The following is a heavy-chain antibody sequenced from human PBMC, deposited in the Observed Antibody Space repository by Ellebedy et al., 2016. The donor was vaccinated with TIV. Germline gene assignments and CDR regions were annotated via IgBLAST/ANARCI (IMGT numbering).Heavy chain of an antibody. CDR3: SSRHYGATDY. Sequence: PGGSLRLSCVASGLTFSTYAMSWVRQAPGKGLEWVSAIGGAGGGTSHADFVKGRFTISRDNSKNTLYLQMNSLRTEDTAVYYCSSRHYGATDYWGQGTLVTVSS. J-gene: IGHJ4*02. D-gene: IGHD4-17*01. CDR1: GLTFSTYA. CDR2: IGGAGGGT. V-gene: IGHV3-23*01.